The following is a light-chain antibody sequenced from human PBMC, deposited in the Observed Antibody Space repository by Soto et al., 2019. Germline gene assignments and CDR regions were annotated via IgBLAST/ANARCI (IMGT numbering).Light chain of an antibody. CDR1: QDISDY. CDR3: QQYRSLPFT. V-gene: IGKV1-33*01. J-gene: IGKJ3*01. CDR2: DAS. Sequence: DIHMTQSPSSLSASVGDRVTITCQASQDISDYLNWYQQKPGEAPKLLIYDASNLETGVPSTFSGSGSGTDFTFTISSLQPEDFATYYCQQYRSLPFTFGPGTKVDFK.